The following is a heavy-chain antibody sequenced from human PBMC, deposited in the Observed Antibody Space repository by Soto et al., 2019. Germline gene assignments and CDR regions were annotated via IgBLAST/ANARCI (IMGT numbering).Heavy chain of an antibody. CDR3: ARGGFSGSGSYIQGDY. Sequence: EVQLVESGGGQVQPGGSLRLSCAASGFTFSSYWMHWVRQAPGKGLVWVSRIKSDGSSISYADSVKGRFTISRDNAKNTLYLQMNSLRAEDTAVYYCARGGFSGSGSYIQGDYWGQGTLVTVSS. V-gene: IGHV3-74*01. D-gene: IGHD3-10*01. J-gene: IGHJ4*02. CDR1: GFTFSSYW. CDR2: IKSDGSSI.